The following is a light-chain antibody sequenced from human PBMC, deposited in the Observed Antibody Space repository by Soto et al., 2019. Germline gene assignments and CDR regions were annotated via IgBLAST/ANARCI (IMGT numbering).Light chain of an antibody. CDR2: EVS. J-gene: IGKJ1*01. CDR1: QSLVYSDGRTY. Sequence: DLVLTQTQLSLSVTPGQPASISCKSSQSLVYSDGRTYFYWYLQKSGQPPQLLIYEVSNRFSGVPDRFSGSGSGTDFTLKISRVEVEDVGVYYCMQTVQAPWTFGQGTKVEIK. V-gene: IGKV2D-29*01. CDR3: MQTVQAPWT.